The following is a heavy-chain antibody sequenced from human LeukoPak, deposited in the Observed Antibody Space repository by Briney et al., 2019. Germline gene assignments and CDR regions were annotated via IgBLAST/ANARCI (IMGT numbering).Heavy chain of an antibody. Sequence: PGGSLRLSCAASGFTFSSYSMNWVRQAPGKGLEWVSSISSSSSYICYADSVKGRFTISRDNAKNSLYLQMNSLRAEDTAVYYCARVSVVRGVNHFDYWGQGTLVTVSS. CDR3: ARVSVVRGVNHFDY. CDR1: GFTFSSYS. CDR2: ISSSSSYI. J-gene: IGHJ4*02. V-gene: IGHV3-21*01. D-gene: IGHD3-10*01.